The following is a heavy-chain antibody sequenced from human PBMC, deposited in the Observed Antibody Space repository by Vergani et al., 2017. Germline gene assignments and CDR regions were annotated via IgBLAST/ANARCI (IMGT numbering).Heavy chain of an antibody. CDR2: IIPIFGTA. D-gene: IGHD5-24*01. CDR3: ARSGDEDGYNYYNWFDP. Sequence: QVQLVQSGAEVKKPGSSVKVSCKASGGTFSSYAISWVRQAPGQGLEWMGGIIPIFGTANYAQKFRGRVTITADESTSTAYMELSSLRSEDTAVYYCARSGDEDGYNYYNWFDPWGQGTLVTVSS. CDR1: GGTFSSYA. V-gene: IGHV1-69*01. J-gene: IGHJ5*02.